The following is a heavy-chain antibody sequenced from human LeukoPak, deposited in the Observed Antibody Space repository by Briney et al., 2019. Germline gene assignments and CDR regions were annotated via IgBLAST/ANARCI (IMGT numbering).Heavy chain of an antibody. D-gene: IGHD1-20*01. Sequence: SETLSLTCTVSGGSISMTSHSTTYYWGWIRQPPGKGLEWIGSFSYSGTTHYNASLKSRVSISVDTSKNQFSLKLISVTAADTAVYYCARHGGRYNWSPSDWGHGTLVTVSS. CDR3: ARHGGRYNWSPSD. CDR1: GGSISMTSHSTTYY. J-gene: IGHJ4*01. V-gene: IGHV4-39*01. CDR2: FSYSGTT.